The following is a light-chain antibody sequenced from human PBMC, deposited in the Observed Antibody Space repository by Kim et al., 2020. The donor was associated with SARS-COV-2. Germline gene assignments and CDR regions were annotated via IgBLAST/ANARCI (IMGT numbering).Light chain of an antibody. Sequence: QSALTQPASVSGSPGQSITISCTGTSSDVGGYNYVSWYQQHPGKAPKLMIYDVTHRPSGVSIRFSGSKSGNTASLTISGLQAEDEADYYCSSYTSSSTWLFGGGTQLTVL. J-gene: IGLJ3*02. CDR1: SSDVGGYNY. CDR2: DVT. V-gene: IGLV2-14*03. CDR3: SSYTSSSTWL.